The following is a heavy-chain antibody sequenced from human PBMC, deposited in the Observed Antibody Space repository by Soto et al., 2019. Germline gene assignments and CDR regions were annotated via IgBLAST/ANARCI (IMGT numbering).Heavy chain of an antibody. J-gene: IGHJ4*02. V-gene: IGHV5-51*01. D-gene: IGHD4-17*01. CDR1: GYTFTIYW. CDR2: IYPSDSDT. Sequence: XESLNISCQVCGYTFTIYWIGWVRQMPGKGLEWMGIIYPSDSDTRYSPSFQGQVTISADQSINTAYLQWDSLKASDTAIYYCARPANTVADHFDLWGQGTPVTVSS. CDR3: ARPANTVADHFDL.